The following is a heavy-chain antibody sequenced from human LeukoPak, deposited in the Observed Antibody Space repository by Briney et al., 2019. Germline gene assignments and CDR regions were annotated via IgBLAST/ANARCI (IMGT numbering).Heavy chain of an antibody. CDR3: ARDKVMNYGDYNTFDY. D-gene: IGHD4-17*01. CDR1: GFTFSSYE. Sequence: GGSLRLSCAASGFTFSSYEMNWVRQAPGKGLEWVSYISSSGSTIYYADSVKGRFTISRDNAKNSLYLQMNSLRAEDTAVYYCARDKVMNYGDYNTFDYWGQGTLVTVSS. CDR2: ISSSGSTI. V-gene: IGHV3-48*03. J-gene: IGHJ4*02.